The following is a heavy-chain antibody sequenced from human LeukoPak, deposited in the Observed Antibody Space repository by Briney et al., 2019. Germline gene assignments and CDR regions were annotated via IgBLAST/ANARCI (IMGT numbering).Heavy chain of an antibody. CDR3: ARSSGTGTFSY. V-gene: IGHV4-39*02. J-gene: IGHJ4*02. D-gene: IGHD6-25*01. CDR1: GDSISRSTYY. CDR2: VYYGRSP. Sequence: SETLSLTCTVSGDSISRSTYYWAWIRQPPGKGLEWIGRVYYGRSPYFNPSLESRATISVDTSKNHFSLKMSSVTAADTAVYYCARSSGTGTFSYWGQGTLVTVSS.